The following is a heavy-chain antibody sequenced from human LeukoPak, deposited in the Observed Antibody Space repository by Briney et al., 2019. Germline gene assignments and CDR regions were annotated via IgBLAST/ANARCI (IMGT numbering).Heavy chain of an antibody. CDR3: ARQLGATHAYYYYYMDV. CDR1: GGSISSSSYY. V-gene: IGHV4-39*01. J-gene: IGHJ6*03. Sequence: SETLSLTCTVSGGSISSSSYYWGWIRQPPGKGLEWIGSIYYGGSTYYNPSLKRRVTISVDTTKNQFSPKLSSVTAADTAVYYCARQLGATHAYYYYYMDVWGKGTTVTVSS. CDR2: IYYGGST. D-gene: IGHD4/OR15-4a*01.